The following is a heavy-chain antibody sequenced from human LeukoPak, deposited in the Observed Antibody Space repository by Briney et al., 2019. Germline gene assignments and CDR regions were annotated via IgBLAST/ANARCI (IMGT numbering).Heavy chain of an antibody. V-gene: IGHV1-46*01. CDR1: GYTFTSYY. Sequence: ASVKVSCKASGYTFTSYYMHWVRQAPGQGLEWMGIINPSGGSTSYAQTFQGRVTMTRDTSTSTVYMELSSLRSEDTAVYYCARDPGPPRDSSSWQYYFDYWGQGTLVTVSS. J-gene: IGHJ4*02. D-gene: IGHD6-13*01. CDR2: INPSGGST. CDR3: ARDPGPPRDSSSWQYYFDY.